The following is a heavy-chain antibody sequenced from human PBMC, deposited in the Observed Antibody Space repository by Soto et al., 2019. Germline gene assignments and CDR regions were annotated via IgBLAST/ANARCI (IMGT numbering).Heavy chain of an antibody. D-gene: IGHD3-3*01. J-gene: IGHJ6*02. CDR2: IYYSEST. CDR3: ARDRGRSGSPSYYYGMDV. V-gene: IGHV4-59*01. CDR1: GASNSSYY. Sequence: MSLASIVSGASNSSYYWCWIRPPPGKGLEWIGYIYYSESTNYNPSLKSRVTISVDTSKNQFSLKLSSVTAADTAVYYCARDRGRSGSPSYYYGMDVWGQGTTVTVSS.